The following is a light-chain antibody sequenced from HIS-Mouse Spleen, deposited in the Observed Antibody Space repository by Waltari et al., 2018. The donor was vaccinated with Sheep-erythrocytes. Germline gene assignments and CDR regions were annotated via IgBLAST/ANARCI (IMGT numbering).Light chain of an antibody. CDR1: SSDVGSYNL. J-gene: IGLJ2*01. Sequence: QSALTQPASVSGSPGQSITISCTGTSSDVGSYNLVSWYQQHPGKAPKLMIYEGSKRPSGVSNRFSGSKDASANTGILLISGLQSEDEADYYCMIWPSNAYVVFGGGTKLTVL. V-gene: IGLV2-14*02. CDR3: MIWPSNAYVV. CDR2: EGS.